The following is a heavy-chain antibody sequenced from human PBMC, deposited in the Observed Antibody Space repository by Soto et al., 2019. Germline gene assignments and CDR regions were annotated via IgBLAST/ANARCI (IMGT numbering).Heavy chain of an antibody. Sequence: SETLSLTCTVSGGSISNFYWSWIRQPPGKGLEWIGYVYYTGSTSYNPSLKRRVTFSADSSRGQFSLRLNSVTAADSAVYYCARAPPGLGTLFDYWGQGAQVTVS. D-gene: IGHD3-10*01. J-gene: IGHJ4*02. CDR3: ARAPPGLGTLFDY. CDR2: VYYTGST. V-gene: IGHV4-59*01. CDR1: GGSISNFY.